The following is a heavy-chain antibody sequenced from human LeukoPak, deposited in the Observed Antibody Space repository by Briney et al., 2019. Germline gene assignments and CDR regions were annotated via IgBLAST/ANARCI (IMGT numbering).Heavy chain of an antibody. J-gene: IGHJ2*01. V-gene: IGHV3-48*01. CDR2: ITNTLGI. CDR1: GFTFSAYS. Sequence: GGSLRLSCAASGFTFSAYSMNWVRQAPGKGLEWIAHITNTLGISYADSVKGRFTVSRDKNSLYLQMSSLRGEDTAVYYCARDLDPWYLNLWGRGTLATVSS. CDR3: ARDLDPWYLNL.